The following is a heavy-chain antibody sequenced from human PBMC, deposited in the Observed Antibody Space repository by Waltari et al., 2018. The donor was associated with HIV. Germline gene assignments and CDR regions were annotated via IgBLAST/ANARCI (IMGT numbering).Heavy chain of an antibody. Sequence: QVQLVQSGAEVKKPGSSVKVSCKASGGTVSSSDISWVRQAPGQGLEWMGGISPLLGEANYAEKCQGRRTITADESTSTAYMELSSLRSEDTAVYYCARVPDRSGYQRYAMDVWGQGTTVTVS. J-gene: IGHJ6*02. V-gene: IGHV1-69*01. CDR2: ISPLLGEA. CDR1: GGTVSSSD. D-gene: IGHD3-22*01. CDR3: ARVPDRSGYQRYAMDV.